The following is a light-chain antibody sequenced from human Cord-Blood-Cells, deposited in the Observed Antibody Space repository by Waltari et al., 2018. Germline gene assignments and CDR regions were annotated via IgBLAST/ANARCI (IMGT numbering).Light chain of an antibody. J-gene: IGLJ1*01. V-gene: IGLV2-11*01. Sequence: QSALTQPRSVSGSPGQSVTISCTGTSSDVGGYHYVSWYQQHPGKAPKLMIYDVSKRPSGVPDRFSGSKSGNTASLTISGLQAEDEADYYCCSYVGSYKVFGTGTKVTVL. CDR3: CSYVGSYKV. CDR2: DVS. CDR1: SSDVGGYHY.